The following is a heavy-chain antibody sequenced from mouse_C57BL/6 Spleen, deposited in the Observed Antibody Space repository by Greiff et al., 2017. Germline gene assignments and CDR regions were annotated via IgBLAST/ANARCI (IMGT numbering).Heavy chain of an antibody. Sequence: QVQLQQPGAELVRPGSSVKLSCKASGYTFTSYWMHWVKQRPIQGLEWIGNIDPSDSETHYNQKFKDKATLTVDKSSSTAYMQLSSLTSEDSAVYYCAREGIYDGYYGGFFGYWGQGTTLTVSS. CDR1: GYTFTSYW. D-gene: IGHD2-3*01. CDR3: AREGIYDGYYGGFFGY. J-gene: IGHJ2*01. V-gene: IGHV1-52*01. CDR2: IDPSDSET.